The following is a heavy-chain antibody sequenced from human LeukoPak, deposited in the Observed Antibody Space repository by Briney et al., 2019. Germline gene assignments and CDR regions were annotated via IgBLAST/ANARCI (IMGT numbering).Heavy chain of an antibody. D-gene: IGHD3-22*01. V-gene: IGHV4-38-2*02. CDR3: ASSHYYYDSSGYD. Sequence: SSETLSLTCTVSGYSISSGYYWGWIRQPPGKGLEWIGSIYHSGSTHYNPSLKSRVTMSVDTSKNQFSLNLTSVTAADTAVYYCASSHYYYDSSGYDWGQGILVTVSS. J-gene: IGHJ4*02. CDR2: IYHSGST. CDR1: GYSISSGYY.